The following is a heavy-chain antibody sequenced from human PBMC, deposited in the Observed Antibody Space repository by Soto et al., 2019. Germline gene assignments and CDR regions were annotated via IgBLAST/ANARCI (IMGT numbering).Heavy chain of an antibody. CDR1: GYTFTSYD. CDR2: MNPNSGNT. Sequence: QVQLVQSGAEVKKPGASVKVSCKASGYTFTSYDINWVRQATGQGLEWMGWMNPNSGNTGYAQKFQGRVTMTRNTSISTAYMELRSLRSEDTAVYYCARGRNDYIWGSYRPPYYFDYWGQGTLVTVSS. V-gene: IGHV1-8*01. D-gene: IGHD3-16*02. J-gene: IGHJ4*02. CDR3: ARGRNDYIWGSYRPPYYFDY.